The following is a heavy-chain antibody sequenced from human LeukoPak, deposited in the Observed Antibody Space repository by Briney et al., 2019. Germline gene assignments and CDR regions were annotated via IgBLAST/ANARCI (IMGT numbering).Heavy chain of an antibody. CDR3: AYDSWYY. CDR1: GGSISSYH. D-gene: IGHD3-16*01. CDR2: IYYSGST. V-gene: IGHV4-59*01. J-gene: IGHJ4*02. Sequence: SETLSLTCIVSGGSISSYHWSWIRQPPGKGLEWIGYIYYSGSTNYNPSLKSRVTISVDTSKNQFSLKLSSVTAADTAVYYCAYDSWYYWGQGTLVTVSS.